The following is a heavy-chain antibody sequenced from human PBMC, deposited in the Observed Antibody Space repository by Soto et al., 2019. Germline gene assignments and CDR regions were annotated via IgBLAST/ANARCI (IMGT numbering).Heavy chain of an antibody. CDR1: GYTFTSHG. V-gene: IGHV1-18*01. CDR2: ISGYSGNT. CDR3: ARGSSGSPSYYYGMDV. Sequence: GASVKVSCKASGYTFTSHGISWVRQAPGPGLEWMGGISGYSGNTKYAQNFQGRVTLTTDTSTSTAYMELSSLRSEDTAVYYCARGSSGSPSYYYGMDVWGQGTTVTVSS. J-gene: IGHJ6*02. D-gene: IGHD1-26*01.